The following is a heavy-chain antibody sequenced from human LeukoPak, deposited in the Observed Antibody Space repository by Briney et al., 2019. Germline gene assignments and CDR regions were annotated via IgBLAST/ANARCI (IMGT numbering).Heavy chain of an antibody. J-gene: IGHJ6*03. Sequence: GASVKVSCKASGYTFTGYFMHWVRLATGQGLEWMGWINPNSGGTNYAQKFQGRVTMTRDTSISTAYMELSRLGSDDTAVYYCARGGLPIYYYYMDVWGKGTTVTVSS. CDR2: INPNSGGT. CDR1: GYTFTGYF. D-gene: IGHD4-11*01. V-gene: IGHV1-2*02. CDR3: ARGGLPIYYYYMDV.